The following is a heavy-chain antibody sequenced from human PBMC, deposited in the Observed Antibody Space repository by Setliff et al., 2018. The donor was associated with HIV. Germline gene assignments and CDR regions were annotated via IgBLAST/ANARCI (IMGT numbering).Heavy chain of an antibody. Sequence: SVKVSCKASGGTFRSHDISWVRQAPGQGLEWMGGIVPILNTGNYAPKFQGRVTITADESTTTAYMELSSLRSEDTAVYYCARIPNPSSGFDYWGQGTPGTASS. V-gene: IGHV1-69*13. D-gene: IGHD3-22*01. J-gene: IGHJ4*02. CDR1: GGTFRSHD. CDR2: IVPILNTG. CDR3: ARIPNPSSGFDY.